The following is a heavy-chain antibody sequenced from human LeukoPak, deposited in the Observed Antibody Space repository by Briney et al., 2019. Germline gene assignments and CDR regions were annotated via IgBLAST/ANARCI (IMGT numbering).Heavy chain of an antibody. Sequence: PGRSLRLSCAASGFTFSSYGMHWVRQAPGKGLEWVAVISYDGSNTYYADSVKGQFTISRDNSKTTLYLQMTSLRAEDTAVYYCAKGQYSSGRQTRYYYYYGMDVRGQGTTVTVS. J-gene: IGHJ6*02. CDR2: ISYDGSNT. CDR3: AKGQYSSGRQTRYYYYYGMDV. D-gene: IGHD6-19*01. CDR1: GFTFSSYG. V-gene: IGHV3-30*18.